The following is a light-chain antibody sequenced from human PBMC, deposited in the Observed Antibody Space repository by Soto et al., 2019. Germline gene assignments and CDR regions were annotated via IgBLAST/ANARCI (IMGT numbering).Light chain of an antibody. CDR2: DVN. Sequence: QSALTQPASVSGSPGQSITISCTGTSSDVGGYDYVSWYQQLPGKAPKLMIYDVNNRPSGVSNRFSGSKSGNTASLTISGLQAEDEADYYCSSYTGTSTFVFGRGTKVTVL. CDR1: SSDVGGYDY. J-gene: IGLJ1*01. CDR3: SSYTGTSTFV. V-gene: IGLV2-14*01.